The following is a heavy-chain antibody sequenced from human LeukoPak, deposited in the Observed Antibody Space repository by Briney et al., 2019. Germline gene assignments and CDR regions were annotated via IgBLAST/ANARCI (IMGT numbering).Heavy chain of an antibody. J-gene: IGHJ4*02. CDR1: GGSISSSSYY. D-gene: IGHD2-2*01. Sequence: SETLSLTCTVSGGSISSSSYYWGWIRQPPGKGLEWIGSIYYSGSTYYNPPLKSRVTISVDTSKNQFSLKLSSVTAADTAVYYCARQGIVVVPAAMLALDYFDYWGQGTLVTVSS. CDR3: ARQGIVVVPAAMLALDYFDY. CDR2: IYYSGST. V-gene: IGHV4-39*01.